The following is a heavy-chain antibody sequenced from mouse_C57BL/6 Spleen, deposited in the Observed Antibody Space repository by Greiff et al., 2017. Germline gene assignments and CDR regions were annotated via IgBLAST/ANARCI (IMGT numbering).Heavy chain of an antibody. V-gene: IGHV5-4*01. D-gene: IGHD2-4*01. CDR3: AREDYGGGLDG. J-gene: IGHJ4*01. CDR2: ISDGGSYN. CDR1: GFTFSDYA. Sequence: VLLVESGGGLVQPGGSLKLSCAASGFTFSDYAMSWVRQTPGKGLEWVAIISDGGSYNYYADNVKGRFTISRDNAKNNLYLEMSSLKSEDTAMYYCAREDYGGGLDGWGQGTTVTVS.